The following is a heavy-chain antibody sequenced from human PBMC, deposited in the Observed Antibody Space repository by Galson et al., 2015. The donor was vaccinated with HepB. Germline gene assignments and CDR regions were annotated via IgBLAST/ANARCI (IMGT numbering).Heavy chain of an antibody. CDR2: ISYDGNKK. Sequence: SLRLSCAASGFSISTYAMHWVRQAPGKGLAWVALISYDGNKKYYADSVKGRFTISRDNSKNTVYLQVNSLRADDTAVYYCARGGSRCWYAPWGQGTLVTVSS. V-gene: IGHV3-30*04. CDR1: GFSISTYA. CDR3: ARGGSRCWYAP. J-gene: IGHJ5*02. D-gene: IGHD6-13*01.